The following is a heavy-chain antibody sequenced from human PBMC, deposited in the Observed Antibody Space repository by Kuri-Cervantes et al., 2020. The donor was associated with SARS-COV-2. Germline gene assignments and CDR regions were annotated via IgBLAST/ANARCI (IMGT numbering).Heavy chain of an antibody. CDR3: ARMRIAAAGTGWFDP. CDR1: GYSISSGYY. D-gene: IGHD6-13*01. V-gene: IGHV4-38-2*01. CDR2: IYHSGST. J-gene: IGHJ5*02. Sequence: SETLSLTCAVSGYSISSGYYWGWIRQPPGKGLEWIGSIYHSGSTYYNPSLKGRVTISVDTSKNQFSLKLSSVTAADTAVYYCARMRIAAAGTGWFDPWGQGTLVTVSS.